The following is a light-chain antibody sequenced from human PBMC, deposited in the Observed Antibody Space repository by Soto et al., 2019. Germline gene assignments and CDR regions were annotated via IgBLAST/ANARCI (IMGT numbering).Light chain of an antibody. J-gene: IGLJ3*02. Sequence: QSALTQPASVSGSPGQSITISCTGTSSDVGGYNYVSWYQQHPGKAPKLMIYEVSNRPSGVSNRFSGSKSGNTASLTISGXXTXXXADYYCSSFTSINTWVFGGGTKLTVL. CDR1: SSDVGGYNY. V-gene: IGLV2-14*01. CDR3: SSFTSINTWV. CDR2: EVS.